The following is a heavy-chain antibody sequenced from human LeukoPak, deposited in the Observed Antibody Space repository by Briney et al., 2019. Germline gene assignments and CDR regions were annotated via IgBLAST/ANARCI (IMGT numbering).Heavy chain of an antibody. CDR3: ARHNHDWGWDF. Sequence: GGSLRLSCPASGFIFSYYGMHWVRQAPGKGLEWLAVIWPDGTIQYYADPVKGRFTISRDNSKNTLYLQLTGLRADDSAVYYCARHNHDWGWDFWGQGAQVTVSS. J-gene: IGHJ4*02. D-gene: IGHD2-8*02. V-gene: IGHV3-33*01. CDR2: IWPDGTIQ. CDR1: GFIFSYYG.